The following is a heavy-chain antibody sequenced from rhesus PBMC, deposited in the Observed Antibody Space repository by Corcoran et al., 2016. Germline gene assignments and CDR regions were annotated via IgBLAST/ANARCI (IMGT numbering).Heavy chain of an antibody. CDR3: ARDWGMWTGYSLDS. Sequence: QVQLQESGPGVVKPSETLSLTCAVSGGSISANYRWSWIRQPPGKGLEWIGFIYGSGTSTKYNPAFKSLVTISKDTSKNQFSLNLISVTAADTAGYYCARDWGMWTGYSLDSWGQGVVVTVSS. J-gene: IGHJ6*01. V-gene: IGHV4S10*01. CDR2: IYGSGTST. D-gene: IGHD3-3*01. CDR1: GGSISANYR.